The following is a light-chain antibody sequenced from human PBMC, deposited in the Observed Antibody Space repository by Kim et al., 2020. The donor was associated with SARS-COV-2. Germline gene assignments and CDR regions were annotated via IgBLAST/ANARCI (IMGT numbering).Light chain of an antibody. CDR3: QTWGTGIQVV. Sequence: SVKLTCTLSSGHSSYAIAWHQQQPEKGPRYLMKLNSDGSHSKGDGIPDRFSGSSSGAERYLTISSLQSEDEADYNCQTWGTGIQVVFGGGTQLTVL. CDR1: SGHSSYA. J-gene: IGLJ2*01. V-gene: IGLV4-69*01. CDR2: LNSDGSH.